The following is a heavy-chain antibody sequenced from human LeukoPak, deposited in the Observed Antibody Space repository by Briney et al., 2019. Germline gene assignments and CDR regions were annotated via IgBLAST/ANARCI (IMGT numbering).Heavy chain of an antibody. J-gene: IGHJ6*02. V-gene: IGHV3-21*01. CDR2: ISSSNSYI. Sequence: GGSLRLSRAASGFTFSSYSMKGVRQAPGKGQEWVSSISSSNSYIYYADSVKGRFTISRDNAKNSLYLQMNSLRAEDTAVYYCARDQAYVVTTWESGMDVWGQGTTVTVSS. CDR3: ARDQAYVVTTWESGMDV. D-gene: IGHD2-21*02. CDR1: GFTFSSYS.